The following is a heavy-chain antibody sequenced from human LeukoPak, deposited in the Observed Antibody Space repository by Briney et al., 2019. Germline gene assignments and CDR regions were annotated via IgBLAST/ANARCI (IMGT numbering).Heavy chain of an antibody. CDR3: ARGYCSGGSCYSHFDY. D-gene: IGHD2-15*01. Sequence: ASVKVSCKASGGTFSSYAISWVRQAPGQGLEWMGGIIPIFGTANYAQKFQGRVTITADKSTSTAYMELSSLRSEDTAVYYCARGYCSGGSCYSHFDYWGQGTLVTVPS. CDR2: IIPIFGTA. V-gene: IGHV1-69*06. CDR1: GGTFSSYA. J-gene: IGHJ4*02.